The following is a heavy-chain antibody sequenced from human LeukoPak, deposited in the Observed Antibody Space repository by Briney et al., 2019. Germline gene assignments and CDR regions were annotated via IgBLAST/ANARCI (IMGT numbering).Heavy chain of an antibody. V-gene: IGHV3-48*03. J-gene: IGHJ6*04. CDR2: ISSSGGTI. CDR3: ARPVDYSNNYDYHGMDL. Sequence: GGSLRLSCAASGFTFSSYELNWVRQAPGKGLEWISYISSSGGTIYYADSVKGRFTISRDNAKNSLYLQMNSLRGEDTAVYYCARPVDYSNNYDYHGMDLWGEGTTVTVSS. CDR1: GFTFSSYE. D-gene: IGHD4-11*01.